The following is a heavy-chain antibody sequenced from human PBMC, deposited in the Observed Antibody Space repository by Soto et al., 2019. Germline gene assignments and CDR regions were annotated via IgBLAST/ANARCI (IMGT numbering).Heavy chain of an antibody. V-gene: IGHV5-51*01. Sequence: GESLKISCKGSGYSFTSYWIGWARQMPGKGLELMGIIYPGDSDTRYRPSFQGQVTISADKSVNTAYLQWSSLKASDTAMYYCARSVGPEYYFHYWGQGTQVTVSS. J-gene: IGHJ4*02. CDR3: ARSVGPEYYFHY. CDR2: IYPGDSDT. CDR1: GYSFTSYW.